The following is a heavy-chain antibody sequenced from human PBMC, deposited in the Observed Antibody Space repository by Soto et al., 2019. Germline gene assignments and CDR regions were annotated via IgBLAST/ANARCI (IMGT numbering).Heavy chain of an antibody. J-gene: IGHJ6*02. CDR1: GGTFSSYA. CDR3: ARGRYFDWLVSAVGYYGMDV. Sequence: QVQLVQSGAEVKKPGSSVKVSCKASGGTFSSYAISWVRQAPGQGLEWMGGIIPIFGTANYAQKFQGRVTITADESTSTAYMELSSLRSEDTAVYYCARGRYFDWLVSAVGYYGMDVWGQGTTVTVSS. CDR2: IIPIFGTA. D-gene: IGHD3-9*01. V-gene: IGHV1-69*01.